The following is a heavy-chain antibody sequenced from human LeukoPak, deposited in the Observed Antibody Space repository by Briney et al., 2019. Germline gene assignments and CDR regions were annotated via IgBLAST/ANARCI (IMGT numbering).Heavy chain of an antibody. D-gene: IGHD3-22*01. CDR1: GGSFSGYY. J-gene: IGHJ4*02. Sequence: PSETLSLTCAVYGGSFSGYYWSWIRQPPGKGLEWIGEINHSGSTNYNPSLKSRVTISVDTSKNQFSLKLSSVTAADTAVYYCARGDDSKGGFYYFDYWGQGTLVTVSS. V-gene: IGHV4-34*01. CDR2: INHSGST. CDR3: ARGDDSKGGFYYFDY.